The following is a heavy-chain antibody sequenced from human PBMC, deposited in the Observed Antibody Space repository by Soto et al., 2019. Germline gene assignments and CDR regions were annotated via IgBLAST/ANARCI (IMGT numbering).Heavy chain of an antibody. CDR1: GFTFSSYW. CDR2: IKQDGSEK. CDR3: ARGYCSSTSCYYYYGMDV. V-gene: IGHV3-7*01. D-gene: IGHD2-2*01. J-gene: IGHJ6*02. Sequence: GGSLRLSCAASGFTFSSYWMSWVRQAPGKGLEWVANIKQDGSEKYYVDSVKGRFTISRDNAKNSLYLQMNSLRAEDTAVYYCARGYCSSTSCYYYYGMDVWGQGTTVTVSS.